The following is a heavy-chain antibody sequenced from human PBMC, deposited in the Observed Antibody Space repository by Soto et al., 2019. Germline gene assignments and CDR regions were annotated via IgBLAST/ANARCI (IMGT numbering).Heavy chain of an antibody. J-gene: IGHJ4*02. CDR1: GFIFSDYA. Sequence: VQLLESGGGLVRPGGSLRLSCVASGFIFSDYAMTWVRQAPGSGLEWVATISGSGGSTYYADSVKGRFTIFSDDSKNTVYLQMNSLRVADTAVYYCAKEISCSYFPLDDWGQGTLVTVS. CDR2: ISGSGGST. CDR3: AKEISCSYFPLDD. D-gene: IGHD3-22*01. V-gene: IGHV3-23*01.